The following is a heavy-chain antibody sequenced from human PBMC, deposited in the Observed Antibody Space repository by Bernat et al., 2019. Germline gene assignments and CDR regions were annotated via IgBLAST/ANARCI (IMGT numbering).Heavy chain of an antibody. CDR1: GGTFSSYT. Sequence: QVQLVQSGAEVKKPGSSVKVSCKASGGTFSSYTISWVRQAPGQGLEWMGRIIPILGIANYAQKFQGRVTITADKSTSTAYMELSSLRSEDTAVYYCARVGGDYSFDYWGQGTLVTVSS. V-gene: IGHV1-69*02. D-gene: IGHD4-17*01. J-gene: IGHJ4*02. CDR3: ARVGGDYSFDY. CDR2: IIPILGIA.